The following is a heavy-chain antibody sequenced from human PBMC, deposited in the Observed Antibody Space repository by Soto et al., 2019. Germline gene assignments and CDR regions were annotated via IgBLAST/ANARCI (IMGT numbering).Heavy chain of an antibody. D-gene: IGHD6-13*01. V-gene: IGHV3-15*07. CDR3: TTELAAAGSPLGY. J-gene: IGHJ4*02. CDR2: IKSKTDGGTT. Sequence: EVQLVESGGGLVKPGGSLRLSCAASGFTFSNAWMNWVRQAPGKGLEWVGRIKSKTDGGTTDYAAPVKGRFTISRDDSKNTLYLQMNSLKTEDTAVYHCTTELAAAGSPLGYWGQGTLVTVSS. CDR1: GFTFSNAW.